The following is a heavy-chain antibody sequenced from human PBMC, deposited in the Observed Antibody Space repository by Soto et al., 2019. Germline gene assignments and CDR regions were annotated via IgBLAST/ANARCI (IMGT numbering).Heavy chain of an antibody. D-gene: IGHD4-4*01. V-gene: IGHV3-23*01. CDR2: ISGTGRSS. Sequence: ELQLLESGGGLVQPGGSLTVSCAASGFTFSSYAISWVRQAPGKGLEWVSGISGTGRSSQYADSVKGRFTISRDNSKDTLYLQMNSLRAEDTAVYYCAKERVFEQYTQYHYYGMDVWGQGTTVTVSS. J-gene: IGHJ6*02. CDR1: GFTFSSYA. CDR3: AKERVFEQYTQYHYYGMDV.